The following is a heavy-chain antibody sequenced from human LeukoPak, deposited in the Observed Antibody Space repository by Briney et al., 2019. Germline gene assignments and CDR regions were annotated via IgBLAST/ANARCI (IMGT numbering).Heavy chain of an antibody. J-gene: IGHJ4*02. D-gene: IGHD3-16*02. CDR3: ATAFQSLGGLSLPDY. CDR1: GYTFTNYA. CDR2: IHPSTGNP. V-gene: IGHV7-4-1*02. Sequence: GASVKVSCKASGYTFTNYAMNWVRQAPGQGLEWMGWIHPSTGNPTYAQGFTGRFVFSLDTSVSTTYLQISSLKAEDTAVYFCATAFQSLGGLSLPDYWGQGTLVTVSS.